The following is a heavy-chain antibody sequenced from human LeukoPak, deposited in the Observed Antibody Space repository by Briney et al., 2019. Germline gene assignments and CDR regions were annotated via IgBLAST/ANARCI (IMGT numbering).Heavy chain of an antibody. J-gene: IGHJ4*02. CDR3: ARGSSRLSGYSSS. CDR2: IYYTGST. D-gene: IGHD5-18*01. CDR1: GGSISGYY. Sequence: PSETLSLTCSVYGGSISGYYWSWIRQPPGKGLEWIGYIYYTGSTNYNPSLKSRVSISVDTSTNQFSLNVSSVTAADTAVYYCARGSSRLSGYSSSWGQGTLVTVSS. V-gene: IGHV4-59*01.